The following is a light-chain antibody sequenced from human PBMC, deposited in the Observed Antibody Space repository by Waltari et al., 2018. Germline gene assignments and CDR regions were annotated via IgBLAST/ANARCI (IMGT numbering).Light chain of an antibody. CDR2: DVG. CDR3: LLSFSGTVV. CDR1: TGPVTGTHY. Sequence: QDVVTQEPSVTVSAGGTVTLTCGSTTGPVTGTHYPHWFQQKPGQAPKAMLYDVGNKPSWTPARFSASLIGGKAALTLSGAQFEDEADYYCLLSFSGTVVFGGGTRLTVL. V-gene: IGLV7-46*01. J-gene: IGLJ2*01.